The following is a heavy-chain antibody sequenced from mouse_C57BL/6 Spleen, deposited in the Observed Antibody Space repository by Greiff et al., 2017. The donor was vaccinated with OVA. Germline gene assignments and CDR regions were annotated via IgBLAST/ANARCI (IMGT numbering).Heavy chain of an antibody. V-gene: IGHV8-12*01. D-gene: IGHD2-3*01. CDR3: ARRATYDGYYVGYFDV. Sequence: QVTLKECGPGILQSSQTLSLTCSFSGFSLSTSGMGVSWIRQPSGKGLEWLAHIYWDDDKRYNPSLKSRLTISKDTSRNQVFLKITSVDTADTATYYCARRATYDGYYVGYFDVWGTGTTVTVSA. CDR1: GFSLSTSGMG. CDR2: IYWDDDK. J-gene: IGHJ1*03.